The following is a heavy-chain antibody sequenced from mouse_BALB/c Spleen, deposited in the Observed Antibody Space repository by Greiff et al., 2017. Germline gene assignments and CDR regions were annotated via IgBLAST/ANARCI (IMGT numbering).Heavy chain of an antibody. CDR3: ARDIQYYFDY. CDR2: IRNNANGYTT. V-gene: IGHV7-3*02. Sequence: EVKLVESGGGLVQPGGSLRLSCATSGFTFTDYYMSWVRQPPGQALEWLGFIRNNANGYTTEYSASVKGRFTISRDNSQSILYLQMHTLRAEDSATYYCARDIQYYFDYWGQGTTLTVSA. J-gene: IGHJ2*01. CDR1: GFTFTDYY.